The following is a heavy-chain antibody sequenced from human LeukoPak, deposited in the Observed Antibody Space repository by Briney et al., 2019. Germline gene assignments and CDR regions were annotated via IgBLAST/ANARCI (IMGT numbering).Heavy chain of an antibody. CDR2: ISWNSGNI. Sequence: PGGSLRLSCAASGFTFNNYAMNWVRQAPGKGLEWVSGISWNSGNIDYADSVKGRFTISRDNAKNSLYLQMNSLRAEDTALYYCAKDTTRVNYDFWSVQLYYFDYWGQGTLVTVSS. J-gene: IGHJ4*02. D-gene: IGHD3-3*01. V-gene: IGHV3-9*01. CDR3: AKDTTRVNYDFWSVQLYYFDY. CDR1: GFTFNNYA.